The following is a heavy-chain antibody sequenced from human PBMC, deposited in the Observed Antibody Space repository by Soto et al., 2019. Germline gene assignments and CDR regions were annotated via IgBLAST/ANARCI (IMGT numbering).Heavy chain of an antibody. D-gene: IGHD3-10*01. V-gene: IGHV3-23*01. CDR3: AKDRGLGGSGSYYFDY. Sequence: PGGSLRLSCAASAFTFTSYAMTWVRQAPGKGLEWVSGISGSAAITYYADSVKGRFTISRDNSKNTLFLQMKSLRAEDTAVYDCAKDRGLGGSGSYYFDYWGQGTLVTVSS. CDR2: ISGSAAIT. J-gene: IGHJ4*02. CDR1: AFTFTSYA.